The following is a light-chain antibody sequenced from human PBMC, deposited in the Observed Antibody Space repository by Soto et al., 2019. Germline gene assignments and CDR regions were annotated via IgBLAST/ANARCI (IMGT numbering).Light chain of an antibody. CDR3: QHRSNLPPVT. CDR1: QSVSSY. CDR2: DAS. V-gene: IGKV3-11*01. J-gene: IGKJ4*01. Sequence: EIVLTQSPATLSLSPGERATLSCRASQSVSSYLSWYQQKPGQAPRLLIYDASNRATGIPARFSGSGSGTDFPLTISSLEPEDFAVYYCQHRSNLPPVTFGGGTKVEIK.